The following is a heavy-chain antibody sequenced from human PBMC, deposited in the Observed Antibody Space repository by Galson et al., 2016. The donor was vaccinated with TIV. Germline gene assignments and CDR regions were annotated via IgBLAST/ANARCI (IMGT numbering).Heavy chain of an antibody. CDR2: IDPSGGGT. CDR1: GYTFINYY. J-gene: IGHJ4*02. CDR3: AVWANTYYFAL. V-gene: IGHV1-46*01. D-gene: IGHD2-8*01. Sequence: SVKVSCKASGYTFINYYMHWVRQAPGQGLEWVGVIDPSGGGTTYAQKFQGRVTMTRDTSTNTDYMELSSLTSDDTAVFYCAVWANTYYFALWGQGTLITVSS.